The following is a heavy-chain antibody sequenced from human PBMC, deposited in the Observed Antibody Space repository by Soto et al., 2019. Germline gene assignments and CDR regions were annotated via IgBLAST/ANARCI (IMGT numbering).Heavy chain of an antibody. CDR1: GGSFSGFY. V-gene: IGHV4-34*01. D-gene: IGHD3-3*01. CDR2: INDSGRT. Sequence: SETLSLTCAVSGGSFSGFYWNWVRQSPAKGLEWVGEINDSGRTNYNPYFTSRVTISADTAKNQFSLIMTSVTAADTPVYFCARGHYDFWSGYSTSYYYYGLDVWGPGTTVTVSS. J-gene: IGHJ6*02. CDR3: ARGHYDFWSGYSTSYYYYGLDV.